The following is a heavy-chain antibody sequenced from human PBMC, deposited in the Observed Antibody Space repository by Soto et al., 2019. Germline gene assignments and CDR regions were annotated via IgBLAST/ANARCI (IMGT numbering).Heavy chain of an antibody. J-gene: IGHJ4*02. D-gene: IGHD1-1*01. CDR1: GFTFSSYA. CDR2: ISGSGGTA. Sequence: EVQLLESGGASVKPGGPRRLSCAASGFTFSSYAMHWVGRPPGKGLEWVSSISGSGGTAYYADSVKGRFSISRDSLVNTLYLQMNSLRAEDTAVYYCAKGRGQNWNFDYWGQGTLVTVSP. CDR3: AKGRGQNWNFDY. V-gene: IGHV3-23*01.